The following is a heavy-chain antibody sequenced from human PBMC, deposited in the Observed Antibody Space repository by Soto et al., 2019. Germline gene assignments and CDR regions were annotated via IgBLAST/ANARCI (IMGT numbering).Heavy chain of an antibody. Sequence: ASVKVSCKASGYTFTSYGISWVRQAPGQGLEWMGWISAYNGNTNYAQKLQGRVTMTTDTSTSTAYMELRSLRSDDTAVYYCAREWCTNGVCYFAPWGQGTLVTVS. D-gene: IGHD2-8*01. CDR2: ISAYNGNT. CDR3: AREWCTNGVCYFAP. V-gene: IGHV1-18*01. CDR1: GYTFTSYG. J-gene: IGHJ5*02.